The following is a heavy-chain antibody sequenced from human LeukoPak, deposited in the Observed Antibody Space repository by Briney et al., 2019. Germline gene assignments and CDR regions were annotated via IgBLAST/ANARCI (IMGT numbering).Heavy chain of an antibody. CDR3: APLTGGYYFDY. V-gene: IGHV3-23*01. CDR2: ISGSGGST. J-gene: IGHJ4*02. CDR1: GLTFSSYA. Sequence: GGSLRLSCAASGLTFSSYAMRWVRQAPGKGLEWVSAISGSGGSTYYADSVKGRFTISRDNSKNTLYLQMNSLRAEDRAVYYCAPLTGGYYFDYWGQGTLVTVSS. D-gene: IGHD1-20*01.